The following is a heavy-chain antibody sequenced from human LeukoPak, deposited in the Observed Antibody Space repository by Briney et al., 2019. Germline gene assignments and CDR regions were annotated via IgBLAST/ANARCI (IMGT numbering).Heavy chain of an antibody. CDR2: IQYDGRKK. Sequence: GGSLRLSCAVSGFTFSNYGIHWVRQAPGKGLEWVAFIQYDGRKKYYADSVKGRFTISRDNSKNTLYLQMNSLRTEGTAIYYCANALEGRIAAGTYWGQGTLVTVSS. J-gene: IGHJ4*02. D-gene: IGHD3-16*02. V-gene: IGHV3-30*02. CDR1: GFTFSNYG. CDR3: ANALEGRIAAGTY.